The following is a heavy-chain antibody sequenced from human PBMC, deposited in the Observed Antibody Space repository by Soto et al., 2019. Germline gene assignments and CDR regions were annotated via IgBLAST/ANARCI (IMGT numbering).Heavy chain of an antibody. CDR3: ARYSSSSSNAFDI. Sequence: EVYLLESEGGLVQPGGSLRLSCAASGFTFSSYAMNWVRQAPGKGLEWVSAISGSGGSTSYPDSVKGRFTVSRDNSKNTLYLQMSSLRAEDTAVYYCARYSSSSSNAFDIWGQGTMVTVSS. CDR2: ISGSGGST. CDR1: GFTFSSYA. D-gene: IGHD6-6*01. V-gene: IGHV3-23*01. J-gene: IGHJ3*02.